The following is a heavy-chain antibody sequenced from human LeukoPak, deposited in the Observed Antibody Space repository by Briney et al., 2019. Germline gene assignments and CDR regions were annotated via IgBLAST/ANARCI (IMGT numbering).Heavy chain of an antibody. D-gene: IGHD5-24*01. J-gene: IGHJ6*03. CDR3: ARVDNYYMDV. Sequence: SETLSLTCTVSGGSISSSSYYWGWIRQPPGKGLEWIGSIYYSGSTYYNPSLKSRVTISVDTSKNRFSLKLSSVTAADTAVYYCARVDNYYMDVWGKGTTVTISS. V-gene: IGHV4-39*01. CDR2: IYYSGST. CDR1: GGSISSSSYY.